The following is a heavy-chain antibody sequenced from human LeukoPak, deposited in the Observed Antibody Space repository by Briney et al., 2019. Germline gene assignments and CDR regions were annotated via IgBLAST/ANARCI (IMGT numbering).Heavy chain of an antibody. CDR1: GGSISSSSYY. V-gene: IGHV4-39*01. D-gene: IGHD2-15*01. CDR2: IYYSGST. Sequence: SETLSLTCTVSGGSISSSSYYWGWIRQPPGKGLEWIGSIYYSGSTYYNPSLKSRVTISVDTSKNQFSLKLSSVTAADTAVYYCAGIVVVAAAADYWGQGTLVTVSS. J-gene: IGHJ4*02. CDR3: AGIVVVAAAADY.